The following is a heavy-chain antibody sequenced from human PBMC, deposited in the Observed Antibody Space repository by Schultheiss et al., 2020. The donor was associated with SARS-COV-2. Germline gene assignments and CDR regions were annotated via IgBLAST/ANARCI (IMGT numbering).Heavy chain of an antibody. D-gene: IGHD3-22*01. CDR3: ARQGNYYDSSGSPADY. V-gene: IGHV5-51*01. J-gene: IGHJ4*02. CDR2: IYPGDSDT. CDR1: GYSFTSYW. Sequence: GSLKISCKGSGYSFTSYWIGWVRQMPGKGLEWMGIIYPGDSDTRYSPSFQGQVTISADKSISTAYLQWSSLKASDTAMYYCARQGNYYDSSGSPADYWGQGTLVTVSS.